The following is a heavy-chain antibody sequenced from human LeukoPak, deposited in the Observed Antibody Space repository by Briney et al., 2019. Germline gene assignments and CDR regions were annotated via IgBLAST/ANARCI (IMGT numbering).Heavy chain of an antibody. J-gene: IGHJ3*02. V-gene: IGHV1-69*04. CDR1: GGTFSSYA. CDR2: IIPILGIA. D-gene: IGHD1-26*01. CDR3: ARDQRELLQGAFDI. Sequence: GSSVKVSCKASGGTFSSYAISWVRQAPGQGLEWMGRIIPILGIANYAQKFQGRVTITADKSTSTAYMELSSLRSEDTAVYYCARDQRELLQGAFDIWGQGTMVTVSS.